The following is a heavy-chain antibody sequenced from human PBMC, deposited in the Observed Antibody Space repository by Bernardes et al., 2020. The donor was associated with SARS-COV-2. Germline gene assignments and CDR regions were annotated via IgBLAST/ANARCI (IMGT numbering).Heavy chain of an antibody. CDR1: GFTFSNHL. Sequence: GGSLRLSCAASGFTFSNHLFSWFRQAPGKGLEWVSSISGAGMYIYYGDSVRGRFTTSRDNTRTSVFLQMESLRAADTAVYYCARGPHSNSGVVSSYYYYGMDVWGQGTTVTVSS. J-gene: IGHJ6*02. D-gene: IGHD6-6*01. CDR2: ISGAGMYI. V-gene: IGHV3-21*04. CDR3: ARGPHSNSGVVSSYYYYGMDV.